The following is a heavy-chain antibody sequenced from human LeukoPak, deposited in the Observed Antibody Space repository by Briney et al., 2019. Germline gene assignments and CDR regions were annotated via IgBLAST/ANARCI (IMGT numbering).Heavy chain of an antibody. V-gene: IGHV4-61*02. J-gene: IGHJ4*02. CDR2: IYTSGST. CDR3: ARGNSRRGYCSGGSCYHFDY. D-gene: IGHD2-15*01. CDR1: GGSISSGSYY. Sequence: SQTLSLTCTVSGGSISSGSYYWSWIRQPAGKGLEWIGRIYTSGSTNYNPSLKSRVTISVDTSKNQFSLKLSSVTAADTAVYYCARGNSRRGYCSGGSCYHFDYWGQGTLVTVSS.